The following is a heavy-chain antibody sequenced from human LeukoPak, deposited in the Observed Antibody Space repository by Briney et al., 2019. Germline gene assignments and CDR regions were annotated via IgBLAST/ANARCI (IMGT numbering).Heavy chain of an antibody. Sequence: GASVKVSCKASGYTFTSYDINWVRQATGQGLEWMGWMNPDSGNTGYAQKFQGRVTMTRNTSISTAYMELSSLRSEDTAVYYCARVKGGTEEAWFDPWGQGTLVTVSS. CDR3: ARVKGGTEEAWFDP. CDR1: GYTFTSYD. J-gene: IGHJ5*02. CDR2: MNPDSGNT. D-gene: IGHD1-1*01. V-gene: IGHV1-8*01.